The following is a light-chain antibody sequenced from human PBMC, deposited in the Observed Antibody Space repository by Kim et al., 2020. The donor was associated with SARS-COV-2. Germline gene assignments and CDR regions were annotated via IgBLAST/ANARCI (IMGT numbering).Light chain of an antibody. CDR1: SGSIASNY. V-gene: IGLV6-57*03. Sequence: TNSCTRSSGSIASNYVQWYQQRPGSAPPAVIYEDDHRPSGVPNRFSGSIDRSSNSASPTIAGLQTEDEADYYCQSYDSSNPWVFGGGTKLTVL. CDR2: EDD. J-gene: IGLJ3*02. CDR3: QSYDSSNPWV.